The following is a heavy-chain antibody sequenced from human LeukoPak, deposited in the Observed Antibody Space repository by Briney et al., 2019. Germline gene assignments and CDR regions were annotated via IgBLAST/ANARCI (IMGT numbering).Heavy chain of an antibody. D-gene: IGHD3-22*01. CDR1: GYTFTTYG. CDR2: ISAHNGET. J-gene: IGHJ5*02. Sequence: GASAKVSCKASGYTFTTYGISWVRQAPGQGLEWMGWISAHNGETHYAQNLQGRVTMTTDTFTSTADMELRSLRSDDTAVYYCARGDSAEYYYDSSVPGGGWFDPWGQGTLVTVSS. CDR3: ARGDSAEYYYDSSVPGGGWFDP. V-gene: IGHV1-18*01.